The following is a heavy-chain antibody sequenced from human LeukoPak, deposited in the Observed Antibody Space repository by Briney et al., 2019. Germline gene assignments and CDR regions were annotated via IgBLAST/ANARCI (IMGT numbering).Heavy chain of an antibody. CDR1: GFTFSGSS. D-gene: IGHD6-13*01. V-gene: IGHV3-48*01. CDR2: ISISSTTI. J-gene: IGHJ4*02. Sequence: PGGSLRLSCVASGFTFSGSSMNWVRQAPGKGLEWVSYISISSTTIYYADSVKGRFTISRDNSKNTLYLQMNSLRAEDTAVYYCAKARIAAAGTFDYWGQGTLVTVSS. CDR3: AKARIAAAGTFDY.